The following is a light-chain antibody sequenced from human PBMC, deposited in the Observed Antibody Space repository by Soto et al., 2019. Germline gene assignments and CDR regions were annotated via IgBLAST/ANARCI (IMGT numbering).Light chain of an antibody. V-gene: IGLV2-14*01. Sequence: QSVLTQPASVSGSPGQSITISCTGTSSDIAIYNFVSWYQQHPGKAPRLMIFQVTNRPSGVSARFSGSNSGNTASLTISGLQAEDEADYYCSSYTDSSDYVFGTGTKVTVL. CDR3: SSYTDSSDYV. CDR2: QVT. CDR1: SSDIAIYNF. J-gene: IGLJ1*01.